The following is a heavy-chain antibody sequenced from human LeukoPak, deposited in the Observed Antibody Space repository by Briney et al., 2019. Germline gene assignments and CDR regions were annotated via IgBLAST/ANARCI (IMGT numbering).Heavy chain of an antibody. CDR1: GYTFATYG. CDR3: ARGPYCSGATCYSQYFDY. V-gene: IGHV1-18*01. D-gene: IGHD2-15*01. Sequence: ASVKVSCKASGYTFATYGISWVRQAPGQGLEWMGWMSAYNGNTNYAQKLHGRVTMTTDTSTSTAYMELRSLRSDDTAVYYCARGPYCSGATCYSQYFDYWGQGTLVTVSS. J-gene: IGHJ4*02. CDR2: MSAYNGNT.